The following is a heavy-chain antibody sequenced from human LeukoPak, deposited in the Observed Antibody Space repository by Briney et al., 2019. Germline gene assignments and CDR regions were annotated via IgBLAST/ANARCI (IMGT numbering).Heavy chain of an antibody. D-gene: IGHD6-13*01. CDR1: GFTFSSYS. V-gene: IGHV3-21*01. Sequence: GGSLRLSCAASGFTFSSYSMNWVRQAPGKGLEWVSSVSSSSSYIYYADSVKGRFTISRDNAKNSLYLQMNSLRAEDTAVYYCARVIAAAGIDYWGQGTLVTVSS. J-gene: IGHJ4*02. CDR2: VSSSSSYI. CDR3: ARVIAAAGIDY.